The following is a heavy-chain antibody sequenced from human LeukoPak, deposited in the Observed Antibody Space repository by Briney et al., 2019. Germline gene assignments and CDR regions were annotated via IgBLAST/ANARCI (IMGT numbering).Heavy chain of an antibody. Sequence: GGSLRLSCAASGFTFSSYGMGWVRQAPGKGLEWVSGISGSGSSTYYADSVKGRFTISRDNSKNTLYLQMNSLRAEDTAVYYCAITFSGSSYYYGMDVWGQGTTVTVSS. CDR1: GFTFSSYG. J-gene: IGHJ6*02. CDR3: AITFSGSSYYYGMDV. D-gene: IGHD3-10*01. V-gene: IGHV3-23*01. CDR2: ISGSGSST.